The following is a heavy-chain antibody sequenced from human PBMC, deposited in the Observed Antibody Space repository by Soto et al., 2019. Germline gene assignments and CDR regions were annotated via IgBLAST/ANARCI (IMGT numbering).Heavy chain of an antibody. CDR2: ISYDGSNK. CDR3: AKDLKRVVVPAATDY. CDR1: GFTFSSYG. Sequence: PGGSLRLSCAASGFTFSSYGMHWVRQAPGKGLEWVAVISYDGSNKYYADSVKGRFTISRDNSKNTLYLQMNSLRAEDTAVYYCAKDLKRVVVPAATDYWGXGTLVTGSS. D-gene: IGHD2-2*01. J-gene: IGHJ4*02. V-gene: IGHV3-30*18.